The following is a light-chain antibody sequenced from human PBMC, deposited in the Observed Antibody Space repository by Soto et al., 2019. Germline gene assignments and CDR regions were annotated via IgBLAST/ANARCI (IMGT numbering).Light chain of an antibody. CDR1: QGISNY. J-gene: IGKJ4*01. CDR3: QKYTNVPA. CDR2: AAS. V-gene: IGKV1-27*01. Sequence: DIQMTQSPSSLSASVGDRVTITCRASQGISNYLAWYQQIPGKVPKLLISAASTLQSGVPSRFSARGSGTDFSLTISSLQPEDAATYYCQKYTNVPAFGGGTKVEIK.